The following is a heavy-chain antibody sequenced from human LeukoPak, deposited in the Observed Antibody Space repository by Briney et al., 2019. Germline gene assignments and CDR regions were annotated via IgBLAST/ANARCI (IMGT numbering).Heavy chain of an antibody. CDR1: GGSISSSSYY. J-gene: IGHJ5*02. Sequence: SETLSLTCTVSGGSISSSSYYWGWIRQPPGKGLEWIGSIYYSGSTYYNPSLKSRVTISVDTSKNQFSLKLSSVTAADTAVYYCARDPSALYSLAHRWFDPWGQGTLVTVSS. V-gene: IGHV4-39*07. D-gene: IGHD3-16*01. CDR3: ARDPSALYSLAHRWFDP. CDR2: IYYSGST.